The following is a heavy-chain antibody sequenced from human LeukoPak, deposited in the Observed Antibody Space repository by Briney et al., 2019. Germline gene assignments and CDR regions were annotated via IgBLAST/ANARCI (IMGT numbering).Heavy chain of an antibody. CDR3: ARGEAPRGSSHNWFDP. V-gene: IGHV1-46*01. D-gene: IGHD1-26*01. Sequence: GASVKGSCKASGYTLTSYYMHWVRQTPVQGVERRGIVNPSGGSTSYTQKCQGRVTLTTDTSTSTVYMELSSLRSEDTAVYYCARGEAPRGSSHNWFDPWGQGTLVTVSS. CDR2: VNPSGGST. J-gene: IGHJ5*02. CDR1: GYTLTSYY.